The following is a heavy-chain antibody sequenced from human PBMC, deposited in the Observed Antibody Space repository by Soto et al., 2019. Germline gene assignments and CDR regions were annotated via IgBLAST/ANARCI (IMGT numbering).Heavy chain of an antibody. CDR3: ARLGTDYGGNSFPAPFDY. CDR2: IYYSGST. V-gene: IGHV4-39*01. CDR1: GGSISSSSYY. J-gene: IGHJ4*02. Sequence: LSLTCTVSGGSISSSSYYWGWIRQPPGKGLEWIGSIYYSGSTYYNPSLKSRVTISVDTSKNQFSLKLSSVTAADTAVYYCARLGTDYGGNSFPAPFDYWGQGTLVTVSS. D-gene: IGHD4-17*01.